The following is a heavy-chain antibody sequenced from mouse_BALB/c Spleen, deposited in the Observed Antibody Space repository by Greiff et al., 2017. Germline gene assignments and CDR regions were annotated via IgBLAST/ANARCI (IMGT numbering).Heavy chain of an antibody. CDR2: ISSGGST. V-gene: IGHV5-6-5*01. CDR1: GFTFSSYA. Sequence: DVKLVESGGGLVKPGGSLKLSCAASGFTFSSYAMSWVRQTPEKRLEWVASISSGGSTYYPDSVKGRFTISRDNARNILYLQMSSLRSEDTAMYYCARGPTVGYAMDYWGQGTSVTVSS. J-gene: IGHJ4*01. CDR3: ARGPTVGYAMDY. D-gene: IGHD1-1*01.